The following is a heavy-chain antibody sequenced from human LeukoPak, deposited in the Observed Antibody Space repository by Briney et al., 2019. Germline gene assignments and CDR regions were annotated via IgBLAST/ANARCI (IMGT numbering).Heavy chain of an antibody. D-gene: IGHD6-19*01. Sequence: SQTLSLTCAISGDSVSSNSAAWNWIRQSPSRGLEWLGRTYYRSKWYNDYAVSVKSRITINPDTSKNQFSLQLNSVTPEDTAVYYCARGRRIAVAGTYYYYYYMDVWGKGTTVTVSS. J-gene: IGHJ6*03. CDR2: TYYRSKWYN. V-gene: IGHV6-1*01. CDR1: GDSVSSNSAA. CDR3: ARGRRIAVAGTYYYYYYMDV.